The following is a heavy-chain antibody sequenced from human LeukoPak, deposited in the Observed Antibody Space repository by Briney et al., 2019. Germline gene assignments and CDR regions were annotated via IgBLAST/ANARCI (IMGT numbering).Heavy chain of an antibody. CDR3: ARVNYGDYGPAY. D-gene: IGHD4-17*01. J-gene: IGHJ4*02. CDR2: IYYTGST. V-gene: IGHV4-59*01. Sequence: SETLSLTCTVSGGSISSYYWSWLRQPPGKGLEWIGYIYYTGSTNCNPSLKSRVSISVDTSKNQFSLELSSVTAADTAVYYCARVNYGDYGPAYWGQGTLVTVSS. CDR1: GGSISSYY.